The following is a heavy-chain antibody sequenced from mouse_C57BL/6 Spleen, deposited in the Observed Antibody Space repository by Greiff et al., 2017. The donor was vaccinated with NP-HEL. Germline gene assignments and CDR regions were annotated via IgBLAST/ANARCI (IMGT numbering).Heavy chain of an antibody. J-gene: IGHJ2*01. CDR3: ARVNYDYDGFDY. CDR1: GYAFSSYW. D-gene: IGHD2-4*01. Sequence: QVHVKQSGAELVKPGASVKISCKASGYAFSSYWRNWVKQRPGKGLEWIGQIYPGEGDTNYNGKFKGKATLTADKSSSTAYMQLSSLTSEDSAVYFCARVNYDYDGFDYWGQGTTLTVSS. V-gene: IGHV1-80*01. CDR2: IYPGEGDT.